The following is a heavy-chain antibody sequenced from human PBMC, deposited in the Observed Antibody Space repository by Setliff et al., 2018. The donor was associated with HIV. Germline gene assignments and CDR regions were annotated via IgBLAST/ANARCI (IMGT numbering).Heavy chain of an antibody. CDR2: IYYSEST. Sequence: TLSLTCTVSGASISSYYWSWIRQPPGKGLEWIGYIYYSESTNYNPSLKSRVTISIDTSTNQFSLKLSSVTAADTGMYYCARVHSSSYFHYFDYWGQGTLVTVSS. CDR3: ARVHSSSYFHYFDY. D-gene: IGHD6-13*01. J-gene: IGHJ4*02. CDR1: GASISSYY. V-gene: IGHV4-59*08.